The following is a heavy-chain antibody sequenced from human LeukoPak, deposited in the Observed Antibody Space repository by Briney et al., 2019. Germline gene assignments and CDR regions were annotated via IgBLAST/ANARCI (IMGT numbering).Heavy chain of an antibody. Sequence: GGSLRLSCAASGFTFSNYWVHWVRQAPGKGLVWVSRINRDGSTTNYADSVKGRFTISRDNAKNSLNLQMSRLRAEDTAVYHCARGGWTPDYWGPGTLVTVSS. V-gene: IGHV3-74*01. CDR2: INRDGSTT. J-gene: IGHJ4*02. CDR1: GFTFSNYW. D-gene: IGHD2-15*01. CDR3: ARGGWTPDY.